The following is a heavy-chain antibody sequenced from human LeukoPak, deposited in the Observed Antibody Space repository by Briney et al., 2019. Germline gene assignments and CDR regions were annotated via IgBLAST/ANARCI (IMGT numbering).Heavy chain of an antibody. CDR1: GGSFSGYY. CDR3: ARGSDIVVVVAASYYFDY. J-gene: IGHJ4*02. Sequence: SETLSLTCAVYGGSFSGYYWSWIRQPPGKGLVWIGEINHSGSTNYNPSLKSRVTISVDTSKNQFSLKLSSVTAADTAVYYCARGSDIVVVVAASYYFDYWGQGTLVTVSS. D-gene: IGHD2-15*01. V-gene: IGHV4-34*01. CDR2: INHSGST.